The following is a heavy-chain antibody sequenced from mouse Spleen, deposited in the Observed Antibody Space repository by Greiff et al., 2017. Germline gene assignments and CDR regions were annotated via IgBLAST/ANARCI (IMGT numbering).Heavy chain of an antibody. CDR2: IDPENGDT. J-gene: IGHJ3*01. V-gene: IGHV14-4*01. D-gene: IGHD1-2*01. CDR1: GFNIKDDY. CDR3: TTGPLIEGFAY. Sequence: SGAELVRPGASVKLSCTASGFNIKDDYMHWVQQRPEQGLEWIGWIDPENGDTEYASKFQGKATITADTSSNTAYLQLSSLTSEDTDVYYCTTGPLIEGFAYWGQGTLVTVSA.